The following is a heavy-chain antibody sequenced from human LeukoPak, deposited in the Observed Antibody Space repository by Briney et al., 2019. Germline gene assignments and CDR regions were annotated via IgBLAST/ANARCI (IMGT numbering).Heavy chain of an antibody. CDR1: GFTFSSYS. CDR2: ISSSSSYI. Sequence: GGSLRLSCAASGFTFSSYSMNWVRQAPGKGLEWVSSISSSSSYIYYADSVKGRFTISRDNAKNSLYLQMNSLRAEDTAVYYCARVLDIVVVVAATQIDYWGQGTLVTVSS. J-gene: IGHJ4*02. V-gene: IGHV3-21*01. D-gene: IGHD2-15*01. CDR3: ARVLDIVVVVAATQIDY.